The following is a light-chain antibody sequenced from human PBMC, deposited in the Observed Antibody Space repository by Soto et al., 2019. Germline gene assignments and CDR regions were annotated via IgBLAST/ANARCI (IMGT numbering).Light chain of an antibody. V-gene: IGKV3-20*01. CDR3: HHYGSSAIFT. CDR1: QSVSSNF. J-gene: IGKJ3*01. CDR2: GAS. Sequence: EIVMTQSPGTLSLSPGERATLSCRASQSVSSNFLAWYQQRPGQAPRLLMDGASSRAAGIPDRVSGSGSGTDFTLTIIRLYHEDFAVYYCHHYGSSAIFTFGPGTTVDIK.